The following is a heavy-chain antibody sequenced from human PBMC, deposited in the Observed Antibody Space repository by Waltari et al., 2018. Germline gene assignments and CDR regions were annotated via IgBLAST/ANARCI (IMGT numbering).Heavy chain of an antibody. CDR3: ARIQENYGMDV. J-gene: IGHJ6*02. Sequence: SWIRQPPGKALEWLAHIFSNDEKSYSTSLKSRLTISKDTSKSQVVLTMTNMDPVDTATYYCARIQENYGMDVWGQGTTVTVSS. V-gene: IGHV2-26*01. CDR2: IFSNDEK.